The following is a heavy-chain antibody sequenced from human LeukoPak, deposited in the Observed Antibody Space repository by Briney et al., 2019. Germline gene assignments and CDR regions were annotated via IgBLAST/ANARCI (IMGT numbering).Heavy chain of an antibody. J-gene: IGHJ4*02. D-gene: IGHD3-10*01. V-gene: IGHV3-23*01. CDR1: GFTFSSYG. CDR2: VSGSGGNT. CDR3: VKDFGRNLGGPGY. Sequence: GGSLRLSCAASGFTFSSYGMTWVRQAPGKGLEWVSGVSGSGGNTYYADSVKGRFAISRDNSKSTLYLQMNSLRVEDTAAYYCVKDFGRNLGGPGYWGRGTLVTVSS.